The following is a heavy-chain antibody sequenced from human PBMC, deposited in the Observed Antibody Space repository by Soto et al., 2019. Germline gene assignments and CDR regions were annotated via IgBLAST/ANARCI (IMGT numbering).Heavy chain of an antibody. CDR1: GVTVSSNY. J-gene: IGHJ6*02. CDR2: IYSGGST. V-gene: IGHV3-53*01. Sequence: GALRRSGAASGVTVSSNYMSWVRQAPGKGLEWVSVIYSGGSTYYADSVKGRFTISRDNSKNTLYLQMNSLRAEDTAVYYCARDKPSSSSGYYYYGMDVWGQGTTVTVPS. D-gene: IGHD6-6*01. CDR3: ARDKPSSSSGYYYYGMDV.